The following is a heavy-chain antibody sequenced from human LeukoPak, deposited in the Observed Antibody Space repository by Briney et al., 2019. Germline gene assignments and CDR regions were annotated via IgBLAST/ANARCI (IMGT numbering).Heavy chain of an antibody. CDR3: ATYTNWVAGDV. J-gene: IGHJ6*04. CDR1: GFSFNFSW. CDR2: IKKDGSLK. D-gene: IGHD6-19*01. V-gene: IGHV3-7*01. Sequence: GGSLRLSCVASGFSFNFSWMSWARHPPGECLEWVADIKKDGSLKDYVDSVKGRFALSRDNPKNSLYLQMDSLRAEDTDVYDCATYTNWVAGDVWGKGTTVCVSS.